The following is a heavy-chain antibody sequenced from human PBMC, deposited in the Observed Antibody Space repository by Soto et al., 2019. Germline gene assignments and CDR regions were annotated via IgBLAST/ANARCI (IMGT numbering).Heavy chain of an antibody. D-gene: IGHD6-6*01. Sequence: PGGSLILSCAASGFTFSSYSMNWVRQAPGKGLDWVSYISSGSSTIYYADSVKGRFTTSRDNAEKSLYLQIDSLTDEDTAVYYCARESASYSSSSGSYWYFDLWGRGTLVTVSS. J-gene: IGHJ2*01. CDR1: GFTFSSYS. CDR2: ISSGSSTI. CDR3: ARESASYSSSSGSYWYFDL. V-gene: IGHV3-48*02.